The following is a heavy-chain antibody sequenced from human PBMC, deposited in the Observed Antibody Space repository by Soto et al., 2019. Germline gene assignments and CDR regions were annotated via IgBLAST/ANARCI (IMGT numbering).Heavy chain of an antibody. CDR2: IYYSGST. J-gene: IGHJ5*02. Sequence: PSETLSLTCTVSGGSISSYYWSWIRQPPGKGLEWIGYIYYSGSTNYNPSLKSRVTISVDTSKNQFSLKLSSVTAADTAVYYCARAWGSSSEFSWLAHYNWFDPWGQGTLVTVSS. V-gene: IGHV4-59*01. CDR3: ARAWGSSSEFSWLAHYNWFDP. CDR1: GGSISSYY. D-gene: IGHD6-6*01.